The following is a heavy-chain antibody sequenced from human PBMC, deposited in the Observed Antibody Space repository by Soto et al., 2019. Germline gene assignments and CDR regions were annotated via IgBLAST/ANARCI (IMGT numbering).Heavy chain of an antibody. Sequence: LKISCAASGFSFSDYGMHWVRQAPGKGLEWVAVIWYDGSNKYYADSVKGRFTISRDNAKNTLYLQMNSLRAEDTAVYYCARDPITMVRGVLTNWFDPWGQGTLVTVSS. CDR3: ARDPITMVRGVLTNWFDP. CDR2: IWYDGSNK. V-gene: IGHV3-33*01. J-gene: IGHJ5*02. CDR1: GFSFSDYG. D-gene: IGHD3-10*01.